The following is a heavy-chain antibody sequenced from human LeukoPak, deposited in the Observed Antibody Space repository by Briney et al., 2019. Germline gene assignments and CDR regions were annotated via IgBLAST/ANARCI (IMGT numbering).Heavy chain of an antibody. CDR3: AKGLWGAYYYGMDV. Sequence: PGGSLRLSCAASGFTFSNYAMSWVRQAPGKGLEWVSVISGSGATTDHADPVMGRFTISRDNSKNTLYLQLDSLRADDTAVYFCAKGLWGAYYYGMDVWGQGTTVTVSS. V-gene: IGHV3-23*01. D-gene: IGHD3-16*01. CDR2: ISGSGATT. J-gene: IGHJ6*02. CDR1: GFTFSNYA.